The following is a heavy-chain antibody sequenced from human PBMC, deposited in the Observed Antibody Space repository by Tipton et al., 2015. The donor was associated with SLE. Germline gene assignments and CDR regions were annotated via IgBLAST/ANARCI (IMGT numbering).Heavy chain of an antibody. D-gene: IGHD6-13*01. V-gene: IGHV3-9*01. J-gene: IGHJ4*02. CDR3: ARQVPGYISD. CDR2: VSSDSGHI. CDR1: GFTFTNYA. Sequence: RSLRLSCAASGFTFTNYAMHWVRQAPGKGLEWVSSVSSDSGHIGFADSVKGRFTISRDNSKNTLSLQMNSLRVEDTAVYYCARQVPGYISDWGQGTLVTVSS.